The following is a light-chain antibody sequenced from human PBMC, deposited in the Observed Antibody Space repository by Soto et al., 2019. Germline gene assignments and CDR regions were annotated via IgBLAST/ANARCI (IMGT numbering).Light chain of an antibody. Sequence: EIVLTQSPGTLSLSPGERATLSCRASQTVSSDYLAWYQQKPGQAPRLLIYGASRRATGIPDRLSGSGSRADFNLTISRLEPEDFGVYYCQQYGTSVTYGGGTKVEIK. V-gene: IGKV3-20*01. J-gene: IGKJ4*01. CDR2: GAS. CDR3: QQYGTSVT. CDR1: QTVSSDY.